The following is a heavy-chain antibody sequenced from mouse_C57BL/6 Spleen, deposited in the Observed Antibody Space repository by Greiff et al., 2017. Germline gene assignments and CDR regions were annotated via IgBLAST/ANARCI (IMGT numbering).Heavy chain of an antibody. V-gene: IGHV5-17*01. Sequence: EVKLLESGGGLVKPGGSLKLSCAASGFTFSDYGLHWVRQAPERGLEWVAYISRGSSTIYYADSVKGRFPVSRCNAKNTLFLQMTSLRSEATAMYSWARPRVTTVVAKDYAMDDWGQGTSVTVSS. D-gene: IGHD1-1*01. CDR3: ARPRVTTVVAKDYAMDD. CDR1: GFTFSDYG. CDR2: ISRGSSTI. J-gene: IGHJ4*01.